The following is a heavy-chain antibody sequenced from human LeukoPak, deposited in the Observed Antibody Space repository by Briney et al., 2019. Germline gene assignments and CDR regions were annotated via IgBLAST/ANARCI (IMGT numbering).Heavy chain of an antibody. CDR2: ISYDGSNK. D-gene: IGHD4-17*01. CDR3: AKDVYQHDYGDYFDY. J-gene: IGHJ4*02. Sequence: GRSLRLSCADSGFTFSSYGIHGVRQAPGKGLEWVAFISYDGSNKYYADSVKGRFTISRDNSKNTLYLQMNSLRAEDTAVYYCAKDVYQHDYGDYFDYWGQGTLVTVSS. CDR1: GFTFSSYG. V-gene: IGHV3-30*18.